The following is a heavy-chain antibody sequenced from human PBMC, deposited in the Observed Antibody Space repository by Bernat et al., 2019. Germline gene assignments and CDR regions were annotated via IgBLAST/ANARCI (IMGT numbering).Heavy chain of an antibody. Sequence: EVQLVESGGGLVQPGGSLRLSCAASGFTFSSYWMSWVRQAPGKGLEWVANIKQDGSEKYYADSVKGRFTISRDNAKNSLYLQMNSLRAEDTAVYYCARDLRGLEWYYFDYWGQGTLVTVSS. CDR3: ARDLRGLEWYYFDY. CDR2: IKQDGSEK. CDR1: GFTFSSYW. J-gene: IGHJ4*02. D-gene: IGHD3-3*01. V-gene: IGHV3-7*01.